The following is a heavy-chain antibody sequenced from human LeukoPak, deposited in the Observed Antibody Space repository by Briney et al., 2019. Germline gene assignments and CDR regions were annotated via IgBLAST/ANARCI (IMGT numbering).Heavy chain of an antibody. V-gene: IGHV4-38-2*02. CDR2: IYHSGST. CDR3: ARVGFLEWLLGYFDY. D-gene: IGHD3-3*02. J-gene: IGHJ4*02. Sequence: SETLSLTCTVSGYSISSGYYWGWIRQPPGKGLEWIGCIYHSGSTYYNPSLKSRVTISVDTSKNQFSLKLSSVTAADTAVYYCARVGFLEWLLGYFDYWGQGTLVTVSS. CDR1: GYSISSGYY.